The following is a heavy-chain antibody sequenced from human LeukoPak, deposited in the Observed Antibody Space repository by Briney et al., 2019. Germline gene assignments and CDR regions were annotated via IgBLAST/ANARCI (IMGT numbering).Heavy chain of an antibody. J-gene: IGHJ4*02. CDR3: ARQTRIVVVPAALDY. V-gene: IGHV3-21*01. CDR2: ISSSSSYI. CDR1: GFTFSSYS. Sequence: GGSLRLSCAASGFTFSSYSMNWVRQAPGKGLEWVSSISSSSSYIYYADSVKGRFTISRDNAKNSLYLQMNSLRAEDTAVYYCARQTRIVVVPAALDYWGQGTLVTVSS. D-gene: IGHD2-2*01.